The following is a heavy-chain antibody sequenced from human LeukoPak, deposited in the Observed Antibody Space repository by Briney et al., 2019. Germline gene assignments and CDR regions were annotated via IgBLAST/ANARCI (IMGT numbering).Heavy chain of an antibody. J-gene: IGHJ5*02. V-gene: IGHV4-30-2*01. CDR1: GGSISSGGYY. Sequence: PSETLSLTCTVSGGSISSGGYYWSWIRQPPGKGLEWIGYIYHSGSTYYNPSLKSRVTISVDRSKNQFSLKLSSVTAADTAVYYCARGGTGGYCSSTSCYTFDPWSQGTLVTVSS. D-gene: IGHD2-2*02. CDR3: ARGGTGGYCSSTSCYTFDP. CDR2: IYHSGST.